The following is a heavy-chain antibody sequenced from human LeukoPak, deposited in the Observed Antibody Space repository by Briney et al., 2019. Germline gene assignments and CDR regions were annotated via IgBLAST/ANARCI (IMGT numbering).Heavy chain of an antibody. CDR2: IKQDGSEK. CDR3: AREEEDGSGSYYWGGTGLFDF. CDR1: GFTFRCYW. V-gene: IGHV3-7*01. J-gene: IGHJ4*02. Sequence: PGGSLRLSCEASGFTFRCYWFNWVGQAPGRGRAGVANIKQDGSEKYIVDSVKGRFTISRDNAKNSLYLQMNNLRVEDTAVYYCAREEEDGSGSYYWGGTGLFDFWGQGTLVTVSS. D-gene: IGHD3-10*01.